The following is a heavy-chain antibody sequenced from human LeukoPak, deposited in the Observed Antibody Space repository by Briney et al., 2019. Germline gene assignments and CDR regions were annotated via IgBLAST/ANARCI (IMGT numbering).Heavy chain of an antibody. V-gene: IGHV3-7*03. CDR3: ARGGSYYDSSGYYWARYYMDV. CDR1: GFIFRDFS. D-gene: IGHD3-22*01. J-gene: IGHJ6*03. Sequence: GGSLRLSCSVSGFIFRDFSMSWVRQAPGKGLEWVAKMNEYGSEIFYVDSVKGRFTISRDNGKNSLYLQMNRLRAEDTAVYYCARGGSYYDSSGYYWARYYMDVWGKGTTVTISS. CDR2: MNEYGSEI.